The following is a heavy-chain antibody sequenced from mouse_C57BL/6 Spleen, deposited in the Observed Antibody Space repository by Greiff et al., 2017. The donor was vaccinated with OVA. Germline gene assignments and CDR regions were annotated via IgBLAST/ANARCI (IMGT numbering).Heavy chain of an antibody. J-gene: IGHJ4*01. CDR3: AREGDSSGYRDAMDY. CDR2: ISYDGSN. CDR1: GYSITSGYY. D-gene: IGHD3-2*02. V-gene: IGHV3-6*01. Sequence: EVQRVESGPGLVKPSQSLSLTCSVTGYSITSGYYWNWIRQFPGNKLEWMGYISYDGSNNYNPSLKNRISITRDTSKNQFFLKLNSVTTEDTATYYCAREGDSSGYRDAMDYWGQGTSVTVSS.